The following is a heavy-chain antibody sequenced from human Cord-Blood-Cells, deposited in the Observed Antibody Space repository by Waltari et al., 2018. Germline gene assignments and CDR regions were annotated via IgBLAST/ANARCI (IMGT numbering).Heavy chain of an antibody. V-gene: IGHV3-33*01. D-gene: IGHD1-26*01. CDR3: ARALESGSCPDY. J-gene: IGHJ4*02. CDR2: RWYDGRNK. Sequence: QVQLVESGGGVVQPGRSLRLSCAASGFTFSSYGMHWVRQAPGKGLEWVAVRWYDGRNKYYADSVKCRFTISRDNSKNTLYLQMNSLRAEDTAVYYCARALESGSCPDYWGQGTLVTVSS. CDR1: GFTFSSYG.